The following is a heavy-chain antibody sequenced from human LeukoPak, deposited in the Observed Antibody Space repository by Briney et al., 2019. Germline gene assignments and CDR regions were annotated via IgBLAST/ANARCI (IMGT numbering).Heavy chain of an antibody. J-gene: IGHJ4*02. CDR1: GFTVSNNY. V-gene: IGHV3-66*01. Sequence: GGSLRLSCAASGFTVSNNYMSWVRQAPGKGLEWVSVIYTGGSTYYADSVKGRFTISRDNSRNTLYLQMNSLRAEDTAVYYCARDRDSWYYFDYWGQGTLVTVSS. CDR2: IYTGGST. D-gene: IGHD6-13*01. CDR3: ARDRDSWYYFDY.